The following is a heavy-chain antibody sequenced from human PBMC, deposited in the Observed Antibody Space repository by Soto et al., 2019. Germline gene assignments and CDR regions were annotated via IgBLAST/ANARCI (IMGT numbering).Heavy chain of an antibody. V-gene: IGHV1-69*13. CDR1: GGTFSSYA. CDR3: ARDGPGQYYYDSSGYYYNWFDP. Sequence: GVSVKVSCKASGGTFSSYAISWVRQVPGQGLEWMGGIIPIFGTANYAQKFQGRVTITADESTSTAYMELSSLRSEDTAVYYCARDGPGQYYYDSSGYYYNWFDPWGQGTLVTVSS. J-gene: IGHJ5*02. CDR2: IIPIFGTA. D-gene: IGHD3-22*01.